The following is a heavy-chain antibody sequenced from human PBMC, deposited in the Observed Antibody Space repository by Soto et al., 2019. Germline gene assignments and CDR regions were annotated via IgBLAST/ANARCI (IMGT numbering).Heavy chain of an antibody. J-gene: IGHJ4*02. Sequence: QVQLVESGGGVVQPGRSLRLSCAASGFTFSSYGMHWVRQAPGKGLEWVAVISYDGSNKYYADSVKGRFTISRDNSKNSVLLQMNSLRAEDAAVYYCVKDAGGLSGCDYWGQGTLVTVSS. CDR1: GFTFSSYG. CDR2: ISYDGSNK. V-gene: IGHV3-30*18. CDR3: VKDAGGLSGCDY. D-gene: IGHD3-10*01.